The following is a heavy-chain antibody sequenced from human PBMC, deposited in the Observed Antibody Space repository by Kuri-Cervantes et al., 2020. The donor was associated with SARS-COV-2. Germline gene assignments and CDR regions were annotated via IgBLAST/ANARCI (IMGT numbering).Heavy chain of an antibody. Sequence: GGSLRLSCAASGFTFSSYGMHWVRQAPGKGLEWVAVISYDGSNKYYADSVKGRFTISRDNSKNTLYLQMNSLRAEDTAVYYCAKNGYDYYGSGSYYYYYYGIDVWGQGTTVTVSS. CDR2: ISYDGSNK. CDR1: GFTFSSYG. D-gene: IGHD3-10*01. J-gene: IGHJ6*02. CDR3: AKNGYDYYGSGSYYYYYYGIDV. V-gene: IGHV3-30*18.